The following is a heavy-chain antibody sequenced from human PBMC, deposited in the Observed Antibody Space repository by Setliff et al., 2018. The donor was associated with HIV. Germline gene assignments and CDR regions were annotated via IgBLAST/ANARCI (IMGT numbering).Heavy chain of an antibody. CDR3: ARLTTTLSYYYYMDV. J-gene: IGHJ6*03. V-gene: IGHV1-69*13. Sequence: ASVKVSCKASGGTFSSYAISWVRQAPGQGLEWMGGIIPIFGTAHYAQKFQGRVTITADESTSTAYMELSSLRSEDTAVYYCARLTTTLSYYYYMDVWGKGTTVTVSS. CDR1: GGTFSSYA. D-gene: IGHD4-4*01. CDR2: IIPIFGTA.